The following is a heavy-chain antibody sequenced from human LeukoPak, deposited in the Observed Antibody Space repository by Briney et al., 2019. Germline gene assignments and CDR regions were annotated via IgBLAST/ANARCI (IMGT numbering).Heavy chain of an antibody. D-gene: IGHD3-3*01. CDR2: IIPIFGTA. Sequence: ASVKVPCKASGGTFSSYAISWVRQAPGQGLEWMGGIIPIFGTANYAQKFQGRVTITADESTSTAYMELSSLRSEDTAVYYCARARTIFGVVIGFDPWGQGTLVTVSS. V-gene: IGHV1-69*13. CDR3: ARARTIFGVVIGFDP. CDR1: GGTFSSYA. J-gene: IGHJ5*02.